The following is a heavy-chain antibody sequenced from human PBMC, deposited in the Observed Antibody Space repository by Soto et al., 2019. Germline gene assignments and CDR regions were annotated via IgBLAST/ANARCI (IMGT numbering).Heavy chain of an antibody. V-gene: IGHV3-21*01. CDR3: TRDASRDSSARGWFDP. CDR2: ISSNSAYI. CDR1: GFTFRSFT. Sequence: GGSLRLSCAASGFTFRSFTMNWVREAPGKGLEWVSTISSNSAYIYYTDALRGRFTISRDNAKNSLHLQMNSLRAEDTAVYYCTRDASRDSSARGWFDPWGPGTLVTVSS. D-gene: IGHD6-13*01. J-gene: IGHJ5*02.